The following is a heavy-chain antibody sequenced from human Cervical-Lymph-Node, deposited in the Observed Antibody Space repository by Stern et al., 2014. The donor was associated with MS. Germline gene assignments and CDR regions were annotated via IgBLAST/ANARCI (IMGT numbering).Heavy chain of an antibody. CDR2: LYPDDGDT. CDR3: ARSLLVQVAGPNGGMDV. J-gene: IGHJ6*02. V-gene: IGHV1-8*01. D-gene: IGHD6-6*01. CDR1: GYTFGTYD. Sequence: VQLVESGAEVKKPGASVKLSCKGSGYTFGTYDIVWVRQAPGQGLAWLAWLYPDDGDTVYAPKFRGRVTLTTSLSLNTAYMELRGLTSDDTAVYFCARSLLVQVAGPNGGMDVWGRGTRVTVSS.